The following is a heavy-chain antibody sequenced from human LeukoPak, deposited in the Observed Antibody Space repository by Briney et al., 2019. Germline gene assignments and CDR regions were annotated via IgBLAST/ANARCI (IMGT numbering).Heavy chain of an antibody. V-gene: IGHV4-39*07. Sequence: SETLSLTCTVPGGSISSSSYYWGWIRQPPGKGLEWIGSIYYSGSTYYNPSLKSRVTISVDTSKNQFSLKLSSVTAADTAVYYCARDRRDSDWFDPWGQGTLVTVSS. J-gene: IGHJ5*02. CDR3: ARDRRDSDWFDP. CDR2: IYYSGST. CDR1: GGSISSSSYY. D-gene: IGHD3-10*01.